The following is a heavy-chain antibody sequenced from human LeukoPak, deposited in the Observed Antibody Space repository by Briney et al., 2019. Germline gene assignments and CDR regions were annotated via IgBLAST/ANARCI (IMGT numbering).Heavy chain of an antibody. CDR1: GFTFNYYW. V-gene: IGHV3-7*01. CDR3: AREPSGSLDY. Sequence: GGSLRLSCAAPGFTFNYYWRSWVRQAPGKGLEWVANIKQDGSEKYYVDSVKGRFTISRDNAKNSLYLQMNSLRAEDTAVYYCAREPSGSLDYWGQGTLVTVSS. D-gene: IGHD1-26*01. CDR2: IKQDGSEK. J-gene: IGHJ4*02.